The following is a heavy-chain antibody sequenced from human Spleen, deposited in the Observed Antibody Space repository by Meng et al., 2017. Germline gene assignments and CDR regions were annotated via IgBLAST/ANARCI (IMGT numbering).Heavy chain of an antibody. CDR1: GYTFAAYW. Sequence: QGQRVQSGAEVKKPGASVNLSCKPSGYTFAAYWIHWLRQAPGQGLEWMGRIDPNNDHTQYAQNFQGRVTMTSDTSISTVYMELNGLRSDDTAVYYCARDEDISAAGKLFGDYWGQGTLVTVSS. CDR2: IDPNNDHT. J-gene: IGHJ4*02. CDR3: ARDEDISAAGKLFGDY. D-gene: IGHD6-13*01. V-gene: IGHV1-2*06.